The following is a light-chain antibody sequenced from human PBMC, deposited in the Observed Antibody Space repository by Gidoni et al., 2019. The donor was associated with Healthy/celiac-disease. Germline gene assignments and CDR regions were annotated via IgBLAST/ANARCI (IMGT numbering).Light chain of an antibody. CDR2: GAS. J-gene: IGKJ4*01. CDR1: QAINSN. V-gene: IGKV3-15*01. Sequence: EVVMTQSPAIVSVSPGDTATRSCRASQAINSNLAWYQQRPGQAPRLLIYGASTRATGIPARFSGSGSGTEFTLTISSLQFEDFAVYYCHQYRNWPSLTFGGGTKVDIK. CDR3: HQYRNWPSLT.